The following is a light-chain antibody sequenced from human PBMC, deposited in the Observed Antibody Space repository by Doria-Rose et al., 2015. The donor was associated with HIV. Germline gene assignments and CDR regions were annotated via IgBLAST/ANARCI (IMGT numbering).Light chain of an antibody. CDR2: WAS. CDR3: QQYYDTPS. CDR1: QGLLYTSTNY. V-gene: IGKV4-1*01. Sequence: DIRMTQSPESLGMSLGERATLNCKSNQGLLYTSTNYLAWYQQKPGQPPKFLIYWASTRQSGVPARFSGSGSGTDFTLTISSLEAEDVAVYYCQQYYDTPSFGPGTTVDIK. J-gene: IGKJ3*01.